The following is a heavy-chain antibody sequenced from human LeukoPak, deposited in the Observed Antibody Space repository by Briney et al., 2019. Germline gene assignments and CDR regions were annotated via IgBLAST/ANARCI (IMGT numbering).Heavy chain of an antibody. J-gene: IGHJ3*02. CDR1: GSSMSSDYY. CDR2: IYYSGST. CDR3: ARSYDSSGYYWGAFDI. V-gene: IGHV4-61*01. Sequence: SETLSLTCTVSGSSMSSDYYWGWIRQPPGKGLEWIGYIYYSGSTNYNPSLKSRVTISVDTSKNQFSLKLSSVTAADTAVYYCARSYDSSGYYWGAFDIWGQGTMVTVSS. D-gene: IGHD3-22*01.